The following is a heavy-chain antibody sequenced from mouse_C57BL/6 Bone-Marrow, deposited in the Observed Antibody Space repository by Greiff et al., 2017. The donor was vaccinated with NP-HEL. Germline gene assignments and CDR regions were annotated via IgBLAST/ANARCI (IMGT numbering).Heavy chain of an antibody. CDR2: INPGSGGP. J-gene: IGHJ3*01. CDR1: GYAFPNYL. Sequence: QVQLKESGAELVRPGTSVKVSCKSSGYAFPNYLIEWVTQRPGQGLEWIGVINPGSGGPNYNEKCKGKATLTADKSSSTAYMQLSSLTSEDAAVYFCASLFAYWGQGTLVTVSA. CDR3: ASLFAY. V-gene: IGHV1-54*01.